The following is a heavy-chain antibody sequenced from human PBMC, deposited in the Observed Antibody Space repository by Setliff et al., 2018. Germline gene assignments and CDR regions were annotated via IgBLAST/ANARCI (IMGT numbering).Heavy chain of an antibody. Sequence: KASETLSLTCTVSGGSISSYYWSWIRQPPGKGLEWIGYIYYSGSTNYNPSLKSRVTISVDTSKNQFSLKLSSVTAADTAVYYCARVPLHSGSYGEYYYYGMDVWGQGTTVTVSS. CDR1: GGSISSYY. V-gene: IGHV4-59*01. CDR2: IYYSGST. J-gene: IGHJ6*02. CDR3: ARVPLHSGSYGEYYYYGMDV. D-gene: IGHD1-26*01.